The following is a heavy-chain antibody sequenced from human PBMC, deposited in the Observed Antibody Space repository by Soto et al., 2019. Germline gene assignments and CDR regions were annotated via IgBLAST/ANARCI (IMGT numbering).Heavy chain of an antibody. V-gene: IGHV3-23*05. CDR2: IDKSGKYT. D-gene: IGHD6-13*01. CDR3: AKDGTAAGVHFYAMDV. J-gene: IGHJ6*02. Sequence: EVQLLDSGGGLVQPGGSLRLSCAASGFTFTNYGMSWVRQAPGKGLEWVSTIDKSGKYTFYADSVKGRVTISRDNSDNMVYLQMISLRDEDTAIYFCAKDGTAAGVHFYAMDVWGQGIPVTVSS. CDR1: GFTFTNYG.